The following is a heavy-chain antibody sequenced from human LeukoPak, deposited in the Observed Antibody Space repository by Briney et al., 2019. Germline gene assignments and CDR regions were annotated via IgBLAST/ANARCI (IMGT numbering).Heavy chain of an antibody. CDR3: ARASAPNWNYRWFDP. J-gene: IGHJ5*02. D-gene: IGHD1-7*01. CDR1: GGSISSGGYY. CDR2: IYYSGST. Sequence: PSETLSLTCTVSGGSISSGGYYWSWIRQHPGKGLEWIGYIYYSGSTYYNPSLKSRVTISVDTSKNQFSLKLSSVTAADTAVYYCARASAPNWNYRWFDPWGQGTLVTVSS. V-gene: IGHV4-31*03.